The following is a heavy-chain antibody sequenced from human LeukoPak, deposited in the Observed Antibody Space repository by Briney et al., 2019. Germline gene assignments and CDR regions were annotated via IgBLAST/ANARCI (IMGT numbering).Heavy chain of an antibody. V-gene: IGHV3-23*01. D-gene: IGHD6-13*01. CDR2: FSRSGPDT. J-gene: IGHJ4*02. Sequence: GGSLRLSCAASGFTFGSSAMSWVRQAPGKGPEWVSTFSRSGPDTYYADSVKGRFIIFRDNSKNTLYLQMNSLRAEDTAVYYCAKGSLGSWYYFDYWGQGTLVTVSS. CDR1: GFTFGSSA. CDR3: AKGSLGSWYYFDY.